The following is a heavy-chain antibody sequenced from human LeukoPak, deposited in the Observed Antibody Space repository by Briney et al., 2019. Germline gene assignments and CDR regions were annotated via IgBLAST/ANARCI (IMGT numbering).Heavy chain of an antibody. CDR1: GFTFVGYA. CDR3: ARDYFDSSDYPQTYYYYYMDV. Sequence: GGSLRLSCAASGFTFVGYAMNWVRQPPGKGLDWVAPISSTSPFIYSADSVKGRFTISRDTAKNSLFLQMNSLRAEDTAIYYCARDYFDSSDYPQTYYYYYMDVWGKGTTVTVSS. D-gene: IGHD3-22*01. J-gene: IGHJ6*03. CDR2: ISSTSPFI. V-gene: IGHV3-21*01.